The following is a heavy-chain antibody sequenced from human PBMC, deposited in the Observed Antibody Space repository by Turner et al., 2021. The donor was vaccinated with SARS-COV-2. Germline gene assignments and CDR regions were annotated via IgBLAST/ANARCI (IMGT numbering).Heavy chain of an antibody. J-gene: IGHJ6*02. CDR3: ARLMDTAMDYYGTDV. Sequence: QLQLLESGPGLVKPSETLSLTCTVSGGSISSSSCYWGWIRQPPGKGLEWIGNIYYSGSAYYNPFLKSRVTISVDPSKNQFSLKLTSVTAADTAVYYCARLMDTAMDYYGTDVWGQGTTVTVSS. CDR1: GGSISSSSCY. V-gene: IGHV4-39*01. CDR2: IYYSGSA. D-gene: IGHD5-18*01.